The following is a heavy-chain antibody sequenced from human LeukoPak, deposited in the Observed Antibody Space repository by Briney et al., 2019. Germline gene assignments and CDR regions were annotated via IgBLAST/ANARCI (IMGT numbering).Heavy chain of an antibody. CDR2: INHSGST. J-gene: IGHJ4*02. CDR3: ASSVGAPHSDY. V-gene: IGHV4-39*07. Sequence: SETLSLTCTVSGGSISSSSYYWGWIRQPPGKGLEWIGEINHSGSTNYNPSLKSRVTISVDTSKNQFSLKLSSVTAADTAVYYCASSVGAPHSDYWGQGTLVTVSS. D-gene: IGHD1-26*01. CDR1: GGSISSSSYY.